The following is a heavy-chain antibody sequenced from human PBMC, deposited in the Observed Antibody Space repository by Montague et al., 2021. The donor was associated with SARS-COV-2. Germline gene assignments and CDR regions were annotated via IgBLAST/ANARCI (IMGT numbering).Heavy chain of an antibody. CDR1: GFNFGNYW. D-gene: IGHD3-10*01. CDR2: IKQDGSEK. CDR3: ARVTMVRGVMTNSNGFDY. Sequence: SLRLSCAASGFNFGNYWMTWVRQAPGEGLEWVANIKQDGSEKYYEDSVKGRFTISRDNAKNSVYLQMNSLRVEDAAVYYCARVTMVRGVMTNSNGFDYWGQGTLVTVSS. V-gene: IGHV3-7*01. J-gene: IGHJ4*02.